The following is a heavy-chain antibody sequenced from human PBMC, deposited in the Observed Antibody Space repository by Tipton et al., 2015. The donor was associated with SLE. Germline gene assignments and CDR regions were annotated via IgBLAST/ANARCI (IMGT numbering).Heavy chain of an antibody. J-gene: IGHJ1*01. CDR3: AGVRGRGYFQH. CDR1: GGSISSYY. V-gene: IGHV4-59*01. CDR2: IYYSGST. Sequence: TLSLTCTVSGGSISSYYWSWIRQPPGKGLEWIGYIYYSGSTNYNPSLKSRVTISVDTSKNQFSLKLSSVTAADTAVYYCAGVRGRGYFQHWGQGPLVTVSS. D-gene: IGHD3-10*01.